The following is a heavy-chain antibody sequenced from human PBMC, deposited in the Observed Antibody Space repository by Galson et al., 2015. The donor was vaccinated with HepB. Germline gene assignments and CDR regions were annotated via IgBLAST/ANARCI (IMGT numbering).Heavy chain of an antibody. D-gene: IGHD1-26*01. J-gene: IGHJ4*02. CDR3: ARGVGATIYLHYFDY. CDR1: GYTFTSYA. Sequence: SVKVSCKASGYTFTSYAMHWVRQAPGQRLEWMGWINAGNGNTKYSQKFQGRVTITRDTSASTAYMELSSLRSEDTAVYYCARGVGATIYLHYFDYWGQGTLVTVSS. CDR2: INAGNGNT. V-gene: IGHV1-3*01.